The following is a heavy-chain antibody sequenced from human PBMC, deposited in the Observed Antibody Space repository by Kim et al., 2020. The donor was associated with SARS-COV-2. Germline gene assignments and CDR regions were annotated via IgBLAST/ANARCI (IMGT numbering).Heavy chain of an antibody. J-gene: IGHJ6*03. CDR1: GYTFTSYA. Sequence: ASVKVSCKASGYTFTSYAMNWVRQAPGQGLEWMGWINTNTGNPTYAQGFTGRFVFSLDTSVSTAYLQISSLKAEDTAVYYCARAAGYCSSTSCPPFYYYYYYMYVWGKGTTVTVSS. V-gene: IGHV7-4-1*02. CDR3: ARAAGYCSSTSCPPFYYYYYYMYV. CDR2: INTNTGNP. D-gene: IGHD2-2*01.